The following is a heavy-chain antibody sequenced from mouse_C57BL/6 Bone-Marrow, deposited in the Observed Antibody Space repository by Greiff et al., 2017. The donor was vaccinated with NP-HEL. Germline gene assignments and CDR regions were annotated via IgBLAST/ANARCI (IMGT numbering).Heavy chain of an antibody. D-gene: IGHD2-3*01. CDR2: IDPSDSYT. CDR3: ARSGWLHLYYFDY. CDR1: GYTFTSYW. V-gene: IGHV1-50*01. Sequence: VQLQQSGAELVKPGASVKLSCKASGYTFTSYWMQWVKQRPGQGLEWIGEIDPSDSYTNYNQKFKGKATLTVDTSSSTAYMQLSSLTSEDSAVYYCARSGWLHLYYFDYWGQGTTLTVSS. J-gene: IGHJ2*01.